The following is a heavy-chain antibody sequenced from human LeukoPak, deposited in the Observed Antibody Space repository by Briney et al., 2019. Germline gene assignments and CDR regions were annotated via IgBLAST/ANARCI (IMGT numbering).Heavy chain of an antibody. J-gene: IGHJ4*02. V-gene: IGHV1-69*05. CDR1: GGTFSSYA. CDR2: IIPIFGTA. CDR3: AVTKSGYSYGSPSYYFDY. Sequence: SVKVSCKASGGTFSSYAISWVRQAPGQGLEWMGGIIPIFGTASYAQKFQGRVTITTDESTSTAYMELSSLRSEDTAVYYCAVTKSGYSYGSPSYYFDYWGQGTLVTVSS. D-gene: IGHD5-18*01.